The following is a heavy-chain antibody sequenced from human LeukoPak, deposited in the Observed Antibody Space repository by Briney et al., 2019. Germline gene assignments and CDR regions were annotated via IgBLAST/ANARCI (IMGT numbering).Heavy chain of an antibody. CDR2: ITRSGDYT. V-gene: IGHV3-23*01. J-gene: IGHJ3*02. Sequence: GGSLRLSCAASGFTFSSHAMTWVRQAPGKGLQWVSAITRSGDYTNYADSVKGRFTISRDNSKNTLYLQMNSLRAEDTALYYCARGMDGGAFDIWGQGTMVAVSS. CDR3: ARGMDGGAFDI. D-gene: IGHD3-16*01. CDR1: GFTFSSHA.